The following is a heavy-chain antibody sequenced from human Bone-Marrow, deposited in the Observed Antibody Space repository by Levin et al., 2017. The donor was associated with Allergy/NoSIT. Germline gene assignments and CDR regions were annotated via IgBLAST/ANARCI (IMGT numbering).Heavy chain of an antibody. V-gene: IGHV1-69*04. Sequence: SVKVFCKASGGTFSSYTISWVRQAPGQGLEWMGRIIPILGIANYAQKFQGRVTITADKSTSTAYMELSSLRSEDTAVYYCARDQGIQLWLTGFDYWGQGTLVTVSS. CDR2: IIPILGIA. J-gene: IGHJ4*02. CDR1: GGTFSSYT. CDR3: ARDQGIQLWLTGFDY. D-gene: IGHD5-18*01.